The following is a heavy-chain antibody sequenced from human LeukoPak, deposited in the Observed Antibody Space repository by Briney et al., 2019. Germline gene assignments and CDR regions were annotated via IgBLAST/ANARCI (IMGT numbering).Heavy chain of an antibody. CDR3: GTQVATLAKIDY. D-gene: IGHD5-12*01. CDR2: ISGGGFST. J-gene: IGHJ4*02. V-gene: IGHV3-23*01. Sequence: HPGGSLRLSCAASGFTFSSYAMPWVRQAPGRGLEWVSLISGGGFSTYFADSAKGRFTISGDNSKNTVYLQMDSLRAEDSALYYCGTQVATLAKIDYWGQGTLVTVSS. CDR1: GFTFSSYA.